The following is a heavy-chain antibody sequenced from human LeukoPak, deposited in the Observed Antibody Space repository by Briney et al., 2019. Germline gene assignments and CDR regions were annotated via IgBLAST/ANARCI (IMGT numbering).Heavy chain of an antibody. CDR2: INHSGST. CDR1: GGSFSGYY. D-gene: IGHD2-2*01. J-gene: IGHJ5*02. V-gene: IGHV4-34*01. CDR3: AREYIVVVPAAILRGYNWFDP. Sequence: PSETLSLTCAVYGGSFSGYYWSWIRQPPGKGLEWIGEINHSGSTNYNPSLKSRVTISVDTSKNQFSLKLSSVTAAGTAVYYCAREYIVVVPAAILRGYNWFDPWGQGTLVTVSS.